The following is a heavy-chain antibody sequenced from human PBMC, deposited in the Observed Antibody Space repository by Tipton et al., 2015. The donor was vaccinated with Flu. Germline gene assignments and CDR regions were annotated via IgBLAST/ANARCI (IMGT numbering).Heavy chain of an antibody. D-gene: IGHD3-16*01. J-gene: IGHJ4*02. Sequence: SLRLSCAASGFTFSDAWLSWVRQAPGKGLEWVGRIKRNTDGGTIYYAAPVKGRFTISRDDSKNTLYLQMNSLKTEDTAVYYCVSTLGYWGQGTLVTVSS. CDR2: IKRNTDGGTI. CDR3: VSTLGY. CDR1: GFTFSDAW. V-gene: IGHV3-15*01.